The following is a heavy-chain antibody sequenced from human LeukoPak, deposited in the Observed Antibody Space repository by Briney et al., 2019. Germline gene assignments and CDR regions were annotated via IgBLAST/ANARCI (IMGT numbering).Heavy chain of an antibody. Sequence: SETLSLTCTLSGGSISTYYWSWIRQPPGKGLEWIGYIHHSGSTNYNPSLKSRVTISVDTSKNQFSLKLSSVTAADTAVYYRARGGGYASPIGYWGQGALVTVSS. J-gene: IGHJ4*02. D-gene: IGHD5-12*01. CDR3: ARGGGYASPIGY. CDR1: GGSISTYY. V-gene: IGHV4-59*01. CDR2: IHHSGST.